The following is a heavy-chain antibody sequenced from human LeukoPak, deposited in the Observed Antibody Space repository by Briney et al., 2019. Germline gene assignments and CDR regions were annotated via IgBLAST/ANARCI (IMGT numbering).Heavy chain of an antibody. CDR2: ISDRGSRT. D-gene: IGHD3-22*01. CDR1: GITLSNYG. J-gene: IGHJ4*02. Sequence: GGSLRLSCAVSGITLSNYGMSWVRQAPGKGLEWVAGISDRGSRTNYADSVNGRFTISTDHPKNTLYLQMNSLRAEDTAVYFCAKRGVVIRVILVGFHKEAYYFDSWGQGALVTVSS. V-gene: IGHV3-23*01. CDR3: AKRGVVIRVILVGFHKEAYYFDS.